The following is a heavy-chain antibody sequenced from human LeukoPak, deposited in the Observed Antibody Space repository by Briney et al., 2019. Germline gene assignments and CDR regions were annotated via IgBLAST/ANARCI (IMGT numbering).Heavy chain of an antibody. CDR3: ARDSMTTVTPYYFDY. J-gene: IGHJ4*02. CDR2: MSSSWSSI. V-gene: IGHV3-11*04. D-gene: IGHD4-17*01. CDR1: GFTFSDWY. Sequence: PGGSLRLSCAASGFTFSDWYMSWIRQAPGKGLEWVSYMSSSWSSIYYADSVKGRFTISRDNAKNSLYLQMNSLRAEGTAVYYCARDSMTTVTPYYFDYWGQGTLVTVSS.